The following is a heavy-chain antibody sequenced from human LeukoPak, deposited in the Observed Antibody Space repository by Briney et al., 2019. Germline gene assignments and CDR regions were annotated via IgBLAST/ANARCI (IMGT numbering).Heavy chain of an antibody. CDR3: ARADSQGNWYFDL. J-gene: IGHJ2*01. Sequence: QPGGSLRLSCAASGFTFSSYEMNWVRQAPGKGLEWVSYISSSGSTIYYADSVKGRFTISRHDSKNTLYLQMNSLRAEDTAVYYCARADSQGNWYFDLWGRGTLVTVSS. D-gene: IGHD3-10*01. V-gene: IGHV3-48*03. CDR2: ISSSGSTI. CDR1: GFTFSSYE.